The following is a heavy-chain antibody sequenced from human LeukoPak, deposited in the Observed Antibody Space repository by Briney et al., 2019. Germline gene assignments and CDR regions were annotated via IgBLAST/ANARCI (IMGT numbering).Heavy chain of an antibody. CDR3: ARPIPGRYSGSYVY. D-gene: IGHD1-26*01. CDR1: GGSISSSSYY. J-gene: IGHJ4*02. V-gene: IGHV4-39*01. Sequence: SETLSLTCTVSGGSISSSSYYWGWIRQPPGKGLECIGSIYYSGSTYDNPSLKSLVTISVDTSKNQFSLKLSSVTAADTAVYYCARPIPGRYSGSYVYWGQGTLVTVSS. CDR2: IYYSGST.